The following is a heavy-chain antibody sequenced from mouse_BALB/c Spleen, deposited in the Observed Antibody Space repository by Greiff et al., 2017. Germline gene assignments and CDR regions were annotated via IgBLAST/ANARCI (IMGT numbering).Heavy chain of an antibody. J-gene: IGHJ2*01. Sequence: QVQLVESGPGLVAPSQSLSITCTVSGFSLTSYGVHWVRQPPGKGLEWLGVIWAGGSTNYNSALMSRLSISKDNSKSQVFLKMNSLQTDDTAMYYCARGKVGYGYVGLDYWGQGTTLTVSS. CDR2: IWAGGST. V-gene: IGHV2-9*02. CDR1: GFSLTSYG. D-gene: IGHD1-2*01. CDR3: ARGKVGYGYVGLDY.